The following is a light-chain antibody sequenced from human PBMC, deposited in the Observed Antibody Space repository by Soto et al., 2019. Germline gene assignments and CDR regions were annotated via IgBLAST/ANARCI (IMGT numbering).Light chain of an antibody. CDR2: DAS. Sequence: EIVLTQSPATLSLSPGERATLTCRASQSVSNFLAWYQHKPGQAPRLLIYDASSRATGIPDRFSGSGSGTDFTLTINRLEPEDFVIYYCQQYGSSPWTFGQGTKVDIK. J-gene: IGKJ1*01. CDR3: QQYGSSPWT. V-gene: IGKV3-20*01. CDR1: QSVSNF.